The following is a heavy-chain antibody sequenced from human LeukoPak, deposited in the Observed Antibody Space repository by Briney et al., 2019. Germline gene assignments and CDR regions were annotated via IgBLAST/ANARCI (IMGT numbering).Heavy chain of an antibody. Sequence: GASVKVSCKSSGYTFTSYAMNWVRQAPGQGLEWMGWINTNTGNPTYAQGFTGRFVFSLDTSVSTAYLQISSLKAEDTAVYYCASLLWFGELDAFDIWGQGTMVTVSS. J-gene: IGHJ3*02. CDR3: ASLLWFGELDAFDI. V-gene: IGHV7-4-1*02. CDR2: INTNTGNP. D-gene: IGHD3-10*01. CDR1: GYTFTSYA.